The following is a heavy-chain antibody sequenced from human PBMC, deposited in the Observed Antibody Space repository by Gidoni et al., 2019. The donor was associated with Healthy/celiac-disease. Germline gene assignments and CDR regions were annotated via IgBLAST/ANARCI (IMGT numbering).Heavy chain of an antibody. J-gene: IGHJ2*01. V-gene: IGHV3-30*04. CDR3: ARDAVVMATIRWYFDL. D-gene: IGHD5-12*01. CDR2: ISYDGSNK. Sequence: QVQLVESGGGGVQPGRSLRLSCATSGVTFSSYAMHWVRQAPGKGLEWVAVISYDGSNKYYADSVKGRFTISRDNSKNTLYLQMNSLRAEDTAVYYCARDAVVMATIRWYFDLWGRGTLVTVSS. CDR1: GVTFSSYA.